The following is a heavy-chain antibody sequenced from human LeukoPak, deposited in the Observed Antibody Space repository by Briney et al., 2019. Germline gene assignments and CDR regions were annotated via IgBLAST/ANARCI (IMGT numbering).Heavy chain of an antibody. V-gene: IGHV4-59*01. Sequence: SETPSLTCTVSGGSISSYYWSWIRQPPGKGLEWIGYIYYSGSTNYNPSLQSRVTISVDTSKNQFSLKLSAVTAADTAVYYCARAPLTTVTTLGAFDIWGQGTMVTVSS. CDR3: ARAPLTTVTTLGAFDI. CDR2: IYYSGST. CDR1: GGSISSYY. D-gene: IGHD4-11*01. J-gene: IGHJ3*02.